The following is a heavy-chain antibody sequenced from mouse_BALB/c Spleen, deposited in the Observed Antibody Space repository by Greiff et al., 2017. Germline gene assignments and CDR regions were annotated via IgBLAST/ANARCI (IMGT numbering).Heavy chain of an antibody. CDR2: IWTGGGT. CDR3: VRSLYYGYDAGDY. Sequence: VKLMESGPGLVAPSQSLSITCTVSGFSLTSYDISWIRQPPGKGLEWLGVIWTGGGTNYNSAFMSRLSISKDNSKSQVFLKMNSLQTDDTAIYYCVRSLYYGYDAGDYWGQGTTLTVSS. D-gene: IGHD2-2*01. J-gene: IGHJ2*01. CDR1: GFSLTSYD. V-gene: IGHV2-9-2*01.